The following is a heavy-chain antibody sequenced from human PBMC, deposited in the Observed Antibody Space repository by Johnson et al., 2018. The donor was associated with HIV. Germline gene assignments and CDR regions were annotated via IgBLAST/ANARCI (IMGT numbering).Heavy chain of an antibody. J-gene: IGHJ3*02. Sequence: MLLVESGGGVVQPGRSLRLSCAASGFTFSSYAMHWVRQAPGKGLEYVSAISSNGGSTDYANSVKGRFTISRDNSKNTLYLQMGSLRAEDMAVYYCAGGWELLTPAFDIWGQVTMVAVSS. V-gene: IGHV3-64*01. CDR1: GFTFSSYA. CDR3: AGGWELLTPAFDI. D-gene: IGHD1-26*01. CDR2: ISSNGGST.